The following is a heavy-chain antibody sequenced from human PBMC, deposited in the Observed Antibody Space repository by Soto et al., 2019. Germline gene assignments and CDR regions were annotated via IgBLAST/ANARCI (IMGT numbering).Heavy chain of an antibody. CDR1: GGSINGYY. D-gene: IGHD2-15*01. CDR2: ISYSGST. V-gene: IGHV4-59*01. CDR3: AGDWCGGTFDY. J-gene: IGHJ4*02. Sequence: QVQLQESGPGLVKPSETLSLTCTVSGGSINGYYWSWIRQPPGNGLEWIGYISYSGSTNYNPSLKSRVTISVETSKIQSSLTLSSVTAADTAVYYCAGDWCGGTFDYWGKGTLVTVSS.